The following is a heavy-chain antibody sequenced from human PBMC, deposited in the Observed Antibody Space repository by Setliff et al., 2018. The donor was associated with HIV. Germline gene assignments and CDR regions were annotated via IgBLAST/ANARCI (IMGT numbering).Heavy chain of an antibody. CDR1: GYTFTAYG. CDR2: MSAYSGNT. D-gene: IGHD1-26*01. V-gene: IGHV1-18*04. Sequence: ASVKVSCKASGYTFTAYGITWVRQAPGQGLEWMGWMSAYSGNTNYAQKLQGRVTMTTDTSASTAYMELRSLRSDDTAVYYCARDSEWGSYIFWTFDIWGQGTMVTVSS. J-gene: IGHJ3*02. CDR3: ARDSEWGSYIFWTFDI.